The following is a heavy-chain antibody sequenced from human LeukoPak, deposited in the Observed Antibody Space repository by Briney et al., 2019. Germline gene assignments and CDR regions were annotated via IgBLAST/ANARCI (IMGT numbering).Heavy chain of an antibody. D-gene: IGHD3-10*01. J-gene: IGHJ5*02. Sequence: GGSLRLSCAASGFTVSSNYMSWVRQAPGKGLEWVSVIYSGGSTYYADSVKGRFTISRDNSKNTLYLQMNSLRAEDTAVYYCARDRRYGSGSYYEPWGQGTLVTVSS. CDR2: IYSGGST. V-gene: IGHV3-53*01. CDR1: GFTVSSNY. CDR3: ARDRRYGSGSYYEP.